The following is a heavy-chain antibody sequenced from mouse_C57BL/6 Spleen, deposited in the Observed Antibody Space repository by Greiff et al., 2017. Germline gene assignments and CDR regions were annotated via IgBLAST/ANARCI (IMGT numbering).Heavy chain of an antibody. CDR2: IWSGGST. J-gene: IGHJ3*01. D-gene: IGHD1-1*01. CDR1: GFSLTSYG. V-gene: IGHV2-2*01. Sequence: VQGVESGPGLVQPSQSLSITCTVSGFSLTSYGVHWVRQSPGKGLEWLGVIWSGGSTDYNEAFISRLSISKDNSKSQVFFKMNSLQADDTAIYYCASHYYGSSYWFAYWGQGTLVTVSA. CDR3: ASHYYGSSYWFAY.